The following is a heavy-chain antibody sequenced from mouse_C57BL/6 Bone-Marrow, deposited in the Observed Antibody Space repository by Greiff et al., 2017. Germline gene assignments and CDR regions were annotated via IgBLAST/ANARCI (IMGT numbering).Heavy chain of an antibody. CDR1: GYTFTSYG. J-gene: IGHJ4*01. Sequence: VKLVESGAELVRPGASVKLSCKASGYTFTSYGISWVKQRTGQGLEWIGEIYPRSGNTYYNEKFKGKATLTADKSSSTAYMELRSLTSEDSAVYVCARKPLVGDYWGQGTSVTVSA. CDR3: ARKPLVGDY. CDR2: IYPRSGNT. V-gene: IGHV1-81*01. D-gene: IGHD2-10*02.